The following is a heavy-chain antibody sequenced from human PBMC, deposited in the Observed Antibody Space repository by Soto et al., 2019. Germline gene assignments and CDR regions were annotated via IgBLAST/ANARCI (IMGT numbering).Heavy chain of an antibody. Sequence: QVQLQAAGPVLVKPSQTLSLTCTVSGDSISRGGDYWSWIRQHPGKGLEWIGYIDYSGSSYDNPALKSRVTISVDTSKTQFSLKLSSVTAADTAVYYCARETGQMLANYMDVWGKGTMVTVSS. CDR2: IDYSGSS. V-gene: IGHV4-31*03. J-gene: IGHJ6*03. CDR3: ARETGQMLANYMDV. D-gene: IGHD7-27*01. CDR1: GDSISRGGDY.